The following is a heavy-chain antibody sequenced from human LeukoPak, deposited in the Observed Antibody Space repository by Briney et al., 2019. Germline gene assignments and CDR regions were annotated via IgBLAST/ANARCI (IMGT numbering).Heavy chain of an antibody. Sequence: SETLSLTCTVSGGSVSSSSYYRGWIRQPPGKGLEWIGSIYYSGSTYYNPSLKSRVTISVDTSKNQFSLKLSSVTAADTAVYYCANSANYGGNSGYFDYWGQGTLVTVSS. V-gene: IGHV4-39*01. D-gene: IGHD4-23*01. J-gene: IGHJ4*02. CDR1: GGSVSSSSYY. CDR3: ANSANYGGNSGYFDY. CDR2: IYYSGST.